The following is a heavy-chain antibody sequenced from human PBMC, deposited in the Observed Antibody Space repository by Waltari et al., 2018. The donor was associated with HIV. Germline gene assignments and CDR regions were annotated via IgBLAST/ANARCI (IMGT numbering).Heavy chain of an antibody. CDR2: INHRGRG. V-gene: IGHV4-34*01. CDR1: GGSFSDYY. Sequence: QLQLQQWGARLVKASETLSLTCAVNGGSFSDYYWTWGRQPAGKGLELIGKINHRGRGNSTPSLEGRLSMSVDTSKNQVSLTLSSVTAADTGVYYCARALRYSDWAQNSYGLDVWGQGTPVTVSS. J-gene: IGHJ6*02. CDR3: ARALRYSDWAQNSYGLDV. D-gene: IGHD3-9*01.